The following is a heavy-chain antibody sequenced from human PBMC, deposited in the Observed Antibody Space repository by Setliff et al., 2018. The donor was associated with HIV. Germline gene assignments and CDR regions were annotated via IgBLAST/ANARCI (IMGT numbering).Heavy chain of an antibody. CDR3: ARESYFYGSGSYPTYFQH. J-gene: IGHJ1*01. V-gene: IGHV3-30*04. CDR2: ISYDGSNK. CDR1: GFTFNNYA. Sequence: PGGSLRLSCAASGFTFNNYAMHWVRQAPGEGLEWVSVISYDGSNKYYAESVKGRFTISRDNSKNTLYLHMSSLRAEDTAVYYCARESYFYGSGSYPTYFQHCGQGTLVTVSS. D-gene: IGHD3-10*01.